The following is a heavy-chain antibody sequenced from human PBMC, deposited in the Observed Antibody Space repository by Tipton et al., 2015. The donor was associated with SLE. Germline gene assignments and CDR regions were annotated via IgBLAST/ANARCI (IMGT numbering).Heavy chain of an antibody. V-gene: IGHV4-39*01. CDR2: IYYSGST. CDR3: ARRTTRSSGYFGAFDI. D-gene: IGHD3-22*01. J-gene: IGHJ3*02. Sequence: LRLSCTVSGGSVSSTNYYWGWIRQLPGKGLEWIGSIYYSGSTYYNPSLKSRVTISVDTSKNQFSLKLSSVTAAETAVYYCARRTTRSSGYFGAFDIWGQGTMVTVSS. CDR1: GGSVSSTNYY.